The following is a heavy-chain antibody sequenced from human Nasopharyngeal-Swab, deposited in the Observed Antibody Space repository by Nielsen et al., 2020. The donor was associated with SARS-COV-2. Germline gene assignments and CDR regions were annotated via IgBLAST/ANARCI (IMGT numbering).Heavy chain of an antibody. CDR3: ARVPSRDGYNWADY. CDR2: ISAYNGNT. Sequence: ASLKVSCKASGYTFTSYGISWVRQAPGQGLEWMGWISAYNGNTNYAQKLQGRVTMTTDTSTSTAYMELRSLRSDDTAVYYCARVPSRDGYNWADYWGQGTLVTVSS. D-gene: IGHD5-24*01. CDR1: GYTFTSYG. V-gene: IGHV1-18*01. J-gene: IGHJ4*02.